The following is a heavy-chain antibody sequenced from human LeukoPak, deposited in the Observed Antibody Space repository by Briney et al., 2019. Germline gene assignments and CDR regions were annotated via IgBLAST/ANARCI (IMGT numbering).Heavy chain of an antibody. V-gene: IGHV1-2*02. CDR1: GYTFTGYY. Sequence: ASVKVSCKASGYTFTGYYMHWVRQAPGQGLEWMGWINPNSGGTNYAQKFQGRVTMTWDTSISTAYMELSRLRSDDTAVYYCARDWSVIAAAGTLSYWGQGTLVTVSS. J-gene: IGHJ4*02. CDR2: INPNSGGT. CDR3: ARDWSVIAAAGTLSY. D-gene: IGHD6-13*01.